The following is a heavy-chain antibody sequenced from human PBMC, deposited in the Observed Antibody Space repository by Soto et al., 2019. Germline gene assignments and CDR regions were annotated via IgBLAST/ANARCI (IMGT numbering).Heavy chain of an antibody. Sequence: PSETLSLTCIVSGGSMRSYYWSWLRQPAGKGLEWIGRIYSRGDTNYNPSVKSRVTMSVDTSKNEFSLRLNSVTAADTAVYYCAGIGEDVYYGMDVWGQGTTVTVSS. V-gene: IGHV4-4*07. D-gene: IGHD2-21*01. J-gene: IGHJ6*02. CDR1: GGSMRSYY. CDR3: AGIGEDVYYGMDV. CDR2: IYSRGDT.